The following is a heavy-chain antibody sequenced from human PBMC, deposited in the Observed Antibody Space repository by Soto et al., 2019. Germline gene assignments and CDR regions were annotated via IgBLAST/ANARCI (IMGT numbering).Heavy chain of an antibody. CDR2: IYKSTTT. CDR3: ARGRYCLTGRCFQNRFDS. V-gene: IGHV4-30-4*01. CDR1: GDSISTVDYF. Sequence: LSLTCSVSGDSISTVDYFWAWIRQPPGQALEYIGYIYKSTTTYYNPSFESRVAISLDTSKSQFSLNVTSVTAADTAVYFCARGRYCLTGRCFQNRFDSWGKGTLVTVSS. D-gene: IGHD2-15*01. J-gene: IGHJ5*01.